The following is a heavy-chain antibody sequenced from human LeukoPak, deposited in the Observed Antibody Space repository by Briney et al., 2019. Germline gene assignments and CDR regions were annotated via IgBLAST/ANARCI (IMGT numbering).Heavy chain of an antibody. J-gene: IGHJ6*02. V-gene: IGHV3-30*18. Sequence: PGGSLRLSCAASGFTFSSYGMHWVRQAPGKGLEWVAVISYDGSNKYYADSVKGRFTISRDNSKNTLHLQMNSLRAEDTAVYNCAKGGSHYYNGMDVWGQGTTVTVSS. D-gene: IGHD3-10*01. CDR1: GFTFSSYG. CDR2: ISYDGSNK. CDR3: AKGGSHYYNGMDV.